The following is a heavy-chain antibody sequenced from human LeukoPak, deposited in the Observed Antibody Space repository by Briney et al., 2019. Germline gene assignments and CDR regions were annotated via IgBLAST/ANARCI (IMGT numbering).Heavy chain of an antibody. CDR2: IDTVGNT. CDR3: IRIRTGEHQYGMDV. D-gene: IGHD7-27*01. Sequence: GGSLRLSCAASGFTFSSYDMHWVRQATGKGLEWVSAIDTVGNTYYAGSVKGRFTISRENAKNSLNLQMNSLRDGDTAVYYCIRIRTGEHQYGMDVWGQGTTVTVSS. J-gene: IGHJ6*02. V-gene: IGHV3-13*01. CDR1: GFTFSSYD.